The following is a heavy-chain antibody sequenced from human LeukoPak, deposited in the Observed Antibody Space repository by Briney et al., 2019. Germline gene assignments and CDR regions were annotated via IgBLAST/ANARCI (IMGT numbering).Heavy chain of an antibody. D-gene: IGHD3-22*01. CDR1: GGSISNYY. Sequence: SETLSLTCTVSGGSISNYYWSWIRQPAGKALEWIGHIYSSGSTSYNPSLKSRVTMSVDTSKSQFSLKLTSVTAADTAVYYCARGRIYHDSTGYLIWGQGTMVTVSS. CDR2: IYSSGST. CDR3: ARGRIYHDSTGYLI. V-gene: IGHV4-4*07. J-gene: IGHJ3*02.